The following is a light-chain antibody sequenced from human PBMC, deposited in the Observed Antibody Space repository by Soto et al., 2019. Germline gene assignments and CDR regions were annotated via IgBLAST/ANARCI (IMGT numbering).Light chain of an antibody. J-gene: IGKJ2*01. CDR2: AAS. V-gene: IGKV3-20*01. CDR1: QSVSSSY. Sequence: PGERATLSCRASQSVSSSYLGWYQQKPGQAPRLLIFAASSRATGIPDRFSGSGSGTDFTLTISRLEPEDVAVYYCHQYGRSPKTFGRGTKLEIK. CDR3: HQYGRSPKT.